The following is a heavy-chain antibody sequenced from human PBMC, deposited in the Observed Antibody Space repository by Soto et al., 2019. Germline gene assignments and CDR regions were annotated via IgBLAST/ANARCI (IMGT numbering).Heavy chain of an antibody. CDR2: ISYDGSNK. CDR3: AEDPQANSDWLLHYFDY. D-gene: IGHD3-9*01. J-gene: IGHJ4*02. CDR1: GLTFSSYG. V-gene: IGHV3-30*18. Sequence: QVQLVESGGGVVQPGRSLRLSFAASGLTFSSYGMHWVRQAPGRGLEWVAVISYDGSNKYYADYVKGRFTISRDNSKNTLYLQMNSLRFEYTAVYYCAEDPQANSDWLLHYFDYWGQGTLVTVSS.